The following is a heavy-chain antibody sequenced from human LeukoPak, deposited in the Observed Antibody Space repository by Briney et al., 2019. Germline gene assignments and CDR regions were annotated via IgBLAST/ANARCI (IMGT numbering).Heavy chain of an antibody. CDR1: GFTFSSYA. CDR2: ISGSGGST. J-gene: IGHJ4*02. V-gene: IGHV3-23*01. Sequence: PGGSLRLSCAAPGFTFSSYAMSWVRQAPGKGLEWVSAISGSGGSTYYADSVKGRFTISRDNSKNTLYLQMNSLRAEDTAVYYCAKDLRPFQYYYDSSPINYWGQGTLVTVSS. CDR3: AKDLRPFQYYYDSSPINY. D-gene: IGHD3-22*01.